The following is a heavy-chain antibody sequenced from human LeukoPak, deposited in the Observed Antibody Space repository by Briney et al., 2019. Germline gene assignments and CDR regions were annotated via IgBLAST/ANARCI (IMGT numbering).Heavy chain of an antibody. CDR3: ARGYGSGSSIGYY. J-gene: IGHJ4*02. V-gene: IGHV5-51*01. Sequence: GESLKISCKGFGYSFSDYWIAWVRQMPGKGLEWMGIFFPGDSDTRYSPSFQGQVTISADKSISTAYLQWSSLKASDTAMYYCARGYGSGSSIGYYWGQGTLVTVSS. CDR2: FFPGDSDT. CDR1: GYSFSDYW. D-gene: IGHD3-10*01.